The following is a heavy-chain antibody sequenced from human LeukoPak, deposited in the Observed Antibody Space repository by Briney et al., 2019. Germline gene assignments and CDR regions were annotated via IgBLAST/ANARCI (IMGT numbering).Heavy chain of an antibody. V-gene: IGHV1-69*05. CDR1: GGTFSSYA. CDR3: ATQLNYYYGSGSPGIFDY. CDR2: IIPIFGTP. J-gene: IGHJ4*02. Sequence: GASVKVSCKASGGTFSSYAISWVRQAPGQGLEWMGRIIPIFGTPNYAQKFQGRVTITTDESTSTAYMELSSLRSEDTAVYYCATQLNYYYGSGSPGIFDYWGQGTLVAVSS. D-gene: IGHD3-10*01.